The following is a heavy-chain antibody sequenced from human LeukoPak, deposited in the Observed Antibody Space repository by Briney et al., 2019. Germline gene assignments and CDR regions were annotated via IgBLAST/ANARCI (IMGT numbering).Heavy chain of an antibody. V-gene: IGHV4-59*01. CDR1: GGSISSYY. J-gene: IGHJ3*02. Sequence: PSETLSLTCTVSGGSISSYYWSWIRQPPGKGLEWIGYIYYSGSTNYNPSPKSRVTISVDTSKNQFSLKLSSVTAADTAVYYCARDGSAIAAAVGDRAFDIWGQGTMVTVSS. CDR3: ARDGSAIAAAVGDRAFDI. D-gene: IGHD6-13*01. CDR2: IYYSGST.